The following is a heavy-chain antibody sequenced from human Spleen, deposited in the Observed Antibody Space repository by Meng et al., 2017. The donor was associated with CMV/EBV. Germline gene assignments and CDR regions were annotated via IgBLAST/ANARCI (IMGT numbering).Heavy chain of an antibody. Sequence: GESLKISCAACGFTFSSYDMHWVRQATGKGLEWVSAIGTAGDTYYPGSVKGQFTISRDNSKNTLYLQMNSLRAEDTAVYYCARDLGAMVVTGAFDIWGQGTMVTVSS. CDR2: IGTAGDT. J-gene: IGHJ3*02. CDR3: ARDLGAMVVTGAFDI. CDR1: GFTFSSYD. V-gene: IGHV3-13*03. D-gene: IGHD4-23*01.